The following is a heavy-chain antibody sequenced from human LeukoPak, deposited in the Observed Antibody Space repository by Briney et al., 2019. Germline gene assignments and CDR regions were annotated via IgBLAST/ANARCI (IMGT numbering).Heavy chain of an antibody. CDR3: ASTQQLGNAFDI. D-gene: IGHD6-13*01. Sequence: PGRSLRLSCAASGFTFDDYAMHWVRQAPGKGLEWVSGISWNSGSIGYADSVKGRFTISRDNAKNSPYLQMNSLRAEDTALYYCASTQQLGNAFDIWGQGTMVTVSS. CDR1: GFTFDDYA. J-gene: IGHJ3*02. CDR2: ISWNSGSI. V-gene: IGHV3-9*01.